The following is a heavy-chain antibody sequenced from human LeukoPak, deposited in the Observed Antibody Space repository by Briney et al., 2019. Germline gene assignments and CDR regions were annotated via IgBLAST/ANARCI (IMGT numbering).Heavy chain of an antibody. CDR3: VYGSSWYYFDY. J-gene: IGHJ4*02. V-gene: IGHV5-51*01. Sequence: GESLKISCKGSGYSFTSYWIGGVRQMPGKGREWMGIIYTGDSGTRYSPSFQGQVTIPAAKSISTAYLQWSSLKASDTAMYYCVYGSSWYYFDYSGQGTLVTVSS. CDR2: IYTGDSGT. CDR1: GYSFTSYW. D-gene: IGHD6-13*01.